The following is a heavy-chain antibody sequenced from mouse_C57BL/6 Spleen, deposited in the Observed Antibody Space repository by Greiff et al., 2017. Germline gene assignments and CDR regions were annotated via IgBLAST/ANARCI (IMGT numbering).Heavy chain of an antibody. V-gene: IGHV3-6*01. Sequence: EVQLQESGPGLVKPSQSLSLTCSVTGYSITSGYYWNWLRQFPGNKLEWMGYISYDGSNNYNPSLKNRISITRDTSKNQFFLKLNSVTTEDTATYYCARGADYYGSSYFDYWGQGTTLTVSS. CDR2: ISYDGSN. J-gene: IGHJ2*01. D-gene: IGHD1-1*01. CDR3: ARGADYYGSSYFDY. CDR1: GYSITSGYY.